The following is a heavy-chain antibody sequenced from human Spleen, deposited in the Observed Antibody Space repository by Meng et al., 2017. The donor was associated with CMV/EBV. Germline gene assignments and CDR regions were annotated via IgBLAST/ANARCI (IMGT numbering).Heavy chain of an antibody. CDR1: GGSFSGYY. CDR2: INHSGST. Sequence: SETLSLTCAVYGGSFSGYYWSWIRQPPGKGLEWIGEINHSGSTNYNPSLKSRVTISIDKSKNQFSLKLSSVTAADTAVYYCARARGGAIIVVPATIPYFDYWGQGTLVTVSS. D-gene: IGHD2-2*02. J-gene: IGHJ4*02. CDR3: ARARGGAIIVVPATIPYFDY. V-gene: IGHV4-34*01.